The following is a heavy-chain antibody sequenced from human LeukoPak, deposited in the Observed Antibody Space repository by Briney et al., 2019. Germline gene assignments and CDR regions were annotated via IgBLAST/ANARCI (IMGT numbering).Heavy chain of an antibody. CDR1: GFTFSIFG. J-gene: IGHJ6*02. CDR2: MSYDGSKK. Sequence: GGSLRLSCVASGFTFSIFGMHWVRQAPGKGLEWVAVMSYDGSKKHYGDSVQGRFTISRDNSKNTLYLQMKSLRAEDTAVYYCAKKLPVDYNCGMDVWGQGTTVTVSS. CDR3: AKKLPVDYNCGMDV. V-gene: IGHV3-30*18.